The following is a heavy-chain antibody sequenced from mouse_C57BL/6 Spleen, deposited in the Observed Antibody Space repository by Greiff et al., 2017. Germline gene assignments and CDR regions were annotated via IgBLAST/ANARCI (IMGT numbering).Heavy chain of an antibody. V-gene: IGHV1-64*01. CDR3: ARSLITTVGWYFDV. CDR1: GYTFTSYW. J-gene: IGHJ1*03. Sequence: QVQLQQPGAELVKPGASVKLSCKASGYTFTSYWMHWVKQRPGQGLEWIGMIHPNSGRPNYNEQFKSKATLTVDKYSSTAYMQLSSLTSEDSAVYYCARSLITTVGWYFDVWGTGTTVTVSS. CDR2: IHPNSGRP. D-gene: IGHD1-1*01.